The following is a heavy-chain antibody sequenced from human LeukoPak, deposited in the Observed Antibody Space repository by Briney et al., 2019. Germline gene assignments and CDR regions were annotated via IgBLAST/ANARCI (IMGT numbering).Heavy chain of an antibody. V-gene: IGHV3-7*01. CDR3: ASFKSVVAATPLDY. Sequence: GGSLRLSCAASGFTFSSYWMSWVRQAPGKGLEWVANIKQDGSEKYYVDSVKGRFTISRDNAMNSLYLQMNSLRAEDTAVYYCASFKSVVAATPLDYWGQGTLVTVSS. J-gene: IGHJ4*02. CDR1: GFTFSSYW. CDR2: IKQDGSEK. D-gene: IGHD2-15*01.